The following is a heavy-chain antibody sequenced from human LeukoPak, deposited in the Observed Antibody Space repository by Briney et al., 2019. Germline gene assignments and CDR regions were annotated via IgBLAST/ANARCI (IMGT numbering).Heavy chain of an antibody. CDR2: IYHSGST. CDR1: GYSISSGYY. J-gene: IGHJ4*02. D-gene: IGHD6-19*01. V-gene: IGHV4-38-2*02. Sequence: SETLSLTCVVSGYSISSGYYWGWIRQPPGKGLEWIGSIYHSGSTYYNPSLKSRVTISVDTSKNQFSLKLSSVTAADTAVYYCARDFAAVAGGYFDYWGQGTLVTVSS. CDR3: ARDFAAVAGGYFDY.